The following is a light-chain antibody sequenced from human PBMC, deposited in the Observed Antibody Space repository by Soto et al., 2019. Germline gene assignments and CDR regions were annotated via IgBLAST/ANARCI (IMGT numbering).Light chain of an antibody. CDR2: HXS. J-gene: IGKJ1*01. CDR3: HQYGSAPAT. V-gene: IGKV3-20*01. Sequence: EIVMTQSPATLPLSPGERATLVXRASHSGTTNLAWYQQKAGXAPRXXXAHXSSLATGSPDRLSGGGSVTDFTLTISRLDPEDFAVYYCHQYGSAPATFGQGTKVDIK. CDR1: HSGTTN.